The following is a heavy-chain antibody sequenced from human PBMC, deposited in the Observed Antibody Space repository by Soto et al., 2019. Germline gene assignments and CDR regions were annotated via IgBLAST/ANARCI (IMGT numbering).Heavy chain of an antibody. V-gene: IGHV6-1*01. J-gene: IGHJ5*02. CDR1: GDSVSSNSAA. CDR2: TYYRSKWYN. Sequence: PSQTLSLTCAISGDSVSSNSAAWNWIRQSPSRGLEWLGRTYYRSKWYNDYAVSVKSRITINPDTSKNQFSLQLNSVTPEDTAVYYCARDLGARFGTDNWFDPWGQGTLVTVSS. D-gene: IGHD3-10*01. CDR3: ARDLGARFGTDNWFDP.